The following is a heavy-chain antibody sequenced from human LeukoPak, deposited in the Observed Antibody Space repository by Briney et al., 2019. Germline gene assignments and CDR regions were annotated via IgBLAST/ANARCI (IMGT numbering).Heavy chain of an antibody. CDR2: ISYDGSNK. CDR3: AEDDSGDGVY. D-gene: IGHD2-21*01. Sequence: PGGSLRLSCAASGFTFSSYGMHWVRQAPGKGLEWVAVISYDGSNKYYADSVKGRFTISRDNSKNTLYLQMNSLRVEDTAVYYCAEDDSGDGVYWGQGTLVTVSS. CDR1: GFTFSSYG. J-gene: IGHJ4*02. V-gene: IGHV3-30*18.